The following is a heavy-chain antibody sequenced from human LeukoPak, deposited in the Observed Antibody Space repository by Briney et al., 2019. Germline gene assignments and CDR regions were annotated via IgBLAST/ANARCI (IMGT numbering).Heavy chain of an antibody. CDR3: ARSPYGDYVPTTD. D-gene: IGHD4-17*01. CDR2: IYYSGST. V-gene: IGHV4-31*03. Sequence: SQTLSLTCTVSGGSISSGGYYWSWIRQHPGKGLEWIGYIYYSGSTYYNPSLKSRVTISVDTSKNQFSLKLSSVTAADTAVYYCARSPYGDYVPTTDWGQGTLVTVSS. CDR1: GGSISSGGYY. J-gene: IGHJ4*02.